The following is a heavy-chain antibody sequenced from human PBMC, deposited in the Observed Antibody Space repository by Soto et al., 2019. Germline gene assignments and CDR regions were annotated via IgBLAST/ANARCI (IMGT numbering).Heavy chain of an antibody. CDR3: AKDLPTLWFGELQIYYYGMDV. V-gene: IGHV3-23*01. CDR2: ISGSGGST. Sequence: SLRLSCAASGFTFSSYAMSWVRQAPGKGLEWVSAISGSGGSTYYADSVKGRFTISRDNSKNTLYLQMNSLRAEDTAVYYCAKDLPTLWFGELQIYYYGMDVWGQGTTVTVSS. J-gene: IGHJ6*02. D-gene: IGHD3-10*01. CDR1: GFTFSSYA.